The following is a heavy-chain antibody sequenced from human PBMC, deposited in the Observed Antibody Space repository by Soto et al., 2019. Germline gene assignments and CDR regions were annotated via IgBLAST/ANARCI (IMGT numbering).Heavy chain of an antibody. CDR2: IYHSGST. CDR1: GGSINSRSHS. CDR3: ARVPGP. V-gene: IGHV4-61*05. J-gene: IGHJ5*02. Sequence: PSETLSLTCTVSGGSINSRSHSWGWIRQPPGKGLEWIGYIYHSGSTYYNPSLKSRATISVDRSKNQFSLKLSSVTAADTAVYYCARVPGPWGQGTLVTVSS.